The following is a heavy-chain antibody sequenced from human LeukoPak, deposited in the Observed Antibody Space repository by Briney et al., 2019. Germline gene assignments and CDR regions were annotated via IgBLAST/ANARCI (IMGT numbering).Heavy chain of an antibody. J-gene: IGHJ4*02. CDR3: ARDAGSGYFDY. V-gene: IGHV3-48*02. CDR2: ISSSSSTI. Sequence: PGGSLRLSCAASGFTFGTYAMNWARQAPGKGLEWVSYISSSSSTIHFPDSVKGRFTISRDNAKNSLYLQMNGLRDEDTAVYYCARDAGSGYFDYWGQGTLVTVSS. D-gene: IGHD6-19*01. CDR1: GFTFGTYA.